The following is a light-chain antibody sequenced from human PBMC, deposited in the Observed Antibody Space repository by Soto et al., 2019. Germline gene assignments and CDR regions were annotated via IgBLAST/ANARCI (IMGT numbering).Light chain of an antibody. CDR3: ATWDDSLKGPV. V-gene: IGLV1-44*01. CDR2: SDI. J-gene: IGLJ3*02. CDR1: SSNIGSNT. Sequence: QSVLTQPPSASGTPGQRVTISCSGGSSNIGSNTVNWYQQLPGTAPKLLIYSDIRRPSGVPDRFSGAKSGTAASLAISGLQSEDEAAYYCATWDDSLKGPVFGGGTKLTVL.